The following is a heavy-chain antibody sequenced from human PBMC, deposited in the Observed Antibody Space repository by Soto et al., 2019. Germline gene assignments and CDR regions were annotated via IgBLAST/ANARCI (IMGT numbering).Heavy chain of an antibody. D-gene: IGHD3-10*01. Sequence: TSETLSLTCTVSGGSISSFYWSWIRQPPGKGLEYIGHISYTGGTNYNPSLKSRVTISVDTSKNQFSLKLSSVTAADTAVYYCARDGSGSYSSPFDYWGQGTLVTVSS. J-gene: IGHJ4*02. CDR1: GGSISSFY. CDR3: ARDGSGSYSSPFDY. V-gene: IGHV4-59*01. CDR2: ISYTGGT.